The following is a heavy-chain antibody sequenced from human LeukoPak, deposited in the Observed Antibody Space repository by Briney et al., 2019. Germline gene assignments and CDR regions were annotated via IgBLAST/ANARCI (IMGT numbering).Heavy chain of an antibody. CDR1: GGSISSYY. CDR3: TSVTGLNWFDP. J-gene: IGHJ5*02. Sequence: KPSETLSLTCTVSGGSISSYYWSWIRQPPGKGLEWIGYIYYSGSTNYSPSLKSRVTISVDTSKNQFSLKLSSVTAADTAVYYCTSVTGLNWFDPWGQGTLVTVSS. D-gene: IGHD2/OR15-2a*01. V-gene: IGHV4-59*01. CDR2: IYYSGST.